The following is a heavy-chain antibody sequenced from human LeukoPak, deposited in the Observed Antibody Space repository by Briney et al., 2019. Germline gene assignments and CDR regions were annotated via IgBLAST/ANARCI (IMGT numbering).Heavy chain of an antibody. CDR2: INPNSGGT. CDR1: GYTFTGYY. D-gene: IGHD2/OR15-2a*01. J-gene: IGHJ5*02. CDR3: ASLLSRKLNWFDP. Sequence: GASVKVSCKASGYTFTGYYMHWVRQAPGQGLEWMGRINPNSGGTNYAQKFQGRVTMTRDTSISTAYMELSRLRSDDTAVYYCASLLSRKLNWFDPWGQGTLVTVSS. V-gene: IGHV1-2*06.